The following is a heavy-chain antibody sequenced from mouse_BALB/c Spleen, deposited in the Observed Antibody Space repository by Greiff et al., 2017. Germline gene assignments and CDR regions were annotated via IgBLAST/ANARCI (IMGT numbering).Heavy chain of an antibody. CDR3: ARGILLRSYFDY. Sequence: KLVESGGGLVKPGGSLKLSCAASGFTFSSYAMSWVRQTPEKRLEWVASISSGGSTYYPDSVKGRFTISRDNARNILYLQMSSMRSEDTAMYYCARGILLRSYFDYWGQGTTLTVSS. V-gene: IGHV5-6-5*01. CDR2: ISSGGST. CDR1: GFTFSSYA. D-gene: IGHD1-1*01. J-gene: IGHJ2*01.